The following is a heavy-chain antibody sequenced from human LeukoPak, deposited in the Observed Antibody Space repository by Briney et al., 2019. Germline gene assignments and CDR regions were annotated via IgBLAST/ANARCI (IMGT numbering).Heavy chain of an antibody. CDR2: IYYSGST. CDR1: GGSISSYY. Sequence: SETLSLTCTVSGGSISSYYWGWIRQPPGKGLEWIASIYYSGSTYYNPSLKSRVTISEDTSKNQFSLKLSSVTAADTAVYYCARDPGLGTFDYWGQGTLVTVSS. V-gene: IGHV4-39*07. J-gene: IGHJ4*02. CDR3: ARDPGLGTFDY. D-gene: IGHD3-16*01.